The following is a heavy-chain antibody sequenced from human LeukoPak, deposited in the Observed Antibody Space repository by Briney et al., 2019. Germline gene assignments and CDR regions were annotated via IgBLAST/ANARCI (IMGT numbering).Heavy chain of an antibody. V-gene: IGHV3-21*01. J-gene: IGHJ3*02. CDR2: IGSSSSYI. CDR1: GFTFSSYS. CDR3: ATGRSGSYAFDI. D-gene: IGHD1-26*01. Sequence: GGSLRLSCAASGFTFSSYSMNWVRQAPGKGLEWVSSIGSSSSYIYYADSVKGRFTISRDNAKNSLSLQMNSLRAEDTAVYYCATGRSGSYAFDIWGQGTMDTVSS.